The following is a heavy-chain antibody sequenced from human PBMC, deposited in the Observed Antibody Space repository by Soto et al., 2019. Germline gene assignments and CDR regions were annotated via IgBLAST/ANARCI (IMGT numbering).Heavy chain of an antibody. J-gene: IGHJ4*02. CDR2: MNPNSGNT. Sequence: ASVKVSCKASGYTFTSYDINWVRQATGQGLEWMGWMNPNSGNTGYAQKFQGRVTMTRNTSISTAYMELSSLRSEDTAVYYCARGSLLMVYAALDYWGQGTLVTVSS. CDR3: ARGSLLMVYAALDY. D-gene: IGHD2-8*01. CDR1: GYTFTSYD. V-gene: IGHV1-8*01.